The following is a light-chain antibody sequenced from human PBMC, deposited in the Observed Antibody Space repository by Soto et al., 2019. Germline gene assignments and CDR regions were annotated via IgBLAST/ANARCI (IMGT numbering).Light chain of an antibody. V-gene: IGKV1-39*01. CDR3: HQSYETPHT. CDR2: DAS. J-gene: IGKJ4*01. CDR1: QDINNY. Sequence: DIQLTQSPSSLSASVGDRVTITCQASQDINNYLVWYQQKPGKAPKFLIFDASILETGVPSRFRGSGSGTDFTLTISDLQPEDFATYYCHQSYETPHTFGGGTNVEI.